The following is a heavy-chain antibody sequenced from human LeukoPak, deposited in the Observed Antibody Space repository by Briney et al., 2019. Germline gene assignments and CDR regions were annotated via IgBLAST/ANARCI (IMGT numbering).Heavy chain of an antibody. CDR1: GYTFTSYD. V-gene: IGHV1-8*01. CDR2: MNPNSGNT. Sequence: ASVKVSCKASGYTFTSYDINWVRQATGQGLERMGWMNPNSGNTGCAQKFQGRVTMTRNTSISTAYMELSSLRSEDTAVYYCARGSYFCTSCSQNWFDPWGQGTLVTVSS. D-gene: IGHD2-2*01. J-gene: IGHJ5*02. CDR3: ARGSYFCTSCSQNWFDP.